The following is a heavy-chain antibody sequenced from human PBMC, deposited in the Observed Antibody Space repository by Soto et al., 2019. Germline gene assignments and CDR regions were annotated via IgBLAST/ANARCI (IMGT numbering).Heavy chain of an antibody. V-gene: IGHV4-59*01. J-gene: IGHJ5*02. CDR1: GGSISSYY. D-gene: IGHD3-22*01. CDR2: IYYSGST. Sequence: SETLSLTCTVSGGSISSYYWSWIRQPPGKGLEWIGYIYYSGSTNYNPSLKSRVTISVDTSKNQFSLKLSSVTAADTAVYYCARGLYYYDSSGYLDWFDPWGQGTLVTVSS. CDR3: ARGLYYYDSSGYLDWFDP.